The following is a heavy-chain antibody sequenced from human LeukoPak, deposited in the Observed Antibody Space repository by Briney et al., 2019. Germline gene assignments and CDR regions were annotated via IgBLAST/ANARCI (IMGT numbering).Heavy chain of an antibody. CDR3: ARVATSGHDY. V-gene: IGHV3-21*01. D-gene: IGHD2-2*01. CDR1: GFAFSSDS. CDR2: ISSSSSYI. J-gene: IGHJ4*02. Sequence: GGSLRLSCAASGFAFSSDSMNWVRQAPGKGLEWVSSISSSSSYIYYADSVKGRFTISRDNAKNSLYLQMNSLRAEDTAVYYCARVATSGHDYWGQGTLVTVSS.